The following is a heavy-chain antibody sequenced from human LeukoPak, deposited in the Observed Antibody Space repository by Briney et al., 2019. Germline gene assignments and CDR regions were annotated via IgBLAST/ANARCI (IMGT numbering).Heavy chain of an antibody. Sequence: GGSLRLSCAGSGFALSSYSFGWVRQAPGKGLEWVSSISSTSAYIYYADSVKGRFTISRDNAKNSLYLQMNSLRAEDTAVYYCARDSMVRGLTFQHWGQGTLVTVSS. CDR1: GFALSSYS. D-gene: IGHD3-10*01. J-gene: IGHJ1*01. CDR3: ARDSMVRGLTFQH. CDR2: ISSTSAYI. V-gene: IGHV3-21*01.